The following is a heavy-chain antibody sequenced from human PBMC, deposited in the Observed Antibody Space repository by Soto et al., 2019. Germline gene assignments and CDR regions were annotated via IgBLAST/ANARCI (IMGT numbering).Heavy chain of an antibody. CDR1: GYSFTSYW. CDR2: IYPGDSDT. J-gene: IGHJ6*02. V-gene: IGHV5-51*01. Sequence: GESLKISCKGSGYSFTSYWIGWVRQMPGKGLEWMGIIYPGDSDTRYSPSFQGQVTISADKSISTAYLQWSSLKASDTAMYYCARRGGNSVEHDGMDVRGQGTTVTVSS. CDR3: ARRGGNSVEHDGMDV. D-gene: IGHD2-21*02.